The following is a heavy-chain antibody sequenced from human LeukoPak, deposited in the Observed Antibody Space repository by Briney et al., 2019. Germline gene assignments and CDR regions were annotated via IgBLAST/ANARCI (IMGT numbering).Heavy chain of an antibody. CDR3: VRDGYSGGAFDI. Sequence: GSVKVSCKASGYTFTGYYMHWVRQAPGQGLEWMGWIYPKSGGTNYAQKFQSRVTMTRDTSITTAFMELNILKFDDTAVYYCVRDGYSGGAFDIWGQGTMVTVSS. CDR2: IYPKSGGT. V-gene: IGHV1-2*02. J-gene: IGHJ3*02. CDR1: GYTFTGYY. D-gene: IGHD5-12*01.